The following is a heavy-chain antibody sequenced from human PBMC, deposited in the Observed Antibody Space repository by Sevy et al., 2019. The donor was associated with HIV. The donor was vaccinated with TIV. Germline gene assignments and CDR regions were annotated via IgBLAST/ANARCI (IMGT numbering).Heavy chain of an antibody. CDR2: ISYDGSNK. CDR1: GFTFSSYA. D-gene: IGHD2-8*01. CDR3: AREGGYCTNGVGYTDGGYFDY. V-gene: IGHV3-30-3*01. J-gene: IGHJ4*02. Sequence: GGSLRLSCAASGFTFSSYAMHWVRQAPGKGLEWVAVISYDGSNKYYADSVKGRFTISRDNSKNTLYLQMNSLRAEDTAGYYCAREGGYCTNGVGYTDGGYFDYWGQGTLVTVSS.